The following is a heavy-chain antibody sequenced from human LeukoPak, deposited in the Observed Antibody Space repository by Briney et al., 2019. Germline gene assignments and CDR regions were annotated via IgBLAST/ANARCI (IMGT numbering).Heavy chain of an antibody. CDR2: IYYSGST. V-gene: IGHV4-39*01. CDR1: GGSISSSSYY. Sequence: SETLSLTCTVSGGSISSSSYYWGWIRQPPGKGLEWIGSIYYSGSTNYNPSLKSRVTISVDTSKNQFSLKLSSVTAADTAVYYCARHGLLWFGPKDAFDIWGQGTMVTVSS. CDR3: ARHGLLWFGPKDAFDI. D-gene: IGHD3-10*01. J-gene: IGHJ3*02.